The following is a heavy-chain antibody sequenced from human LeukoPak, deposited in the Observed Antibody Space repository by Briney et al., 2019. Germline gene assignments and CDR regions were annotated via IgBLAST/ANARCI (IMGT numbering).Heavy chain of an antibody. CDR3: AGHRDYGDAGYFGL. CDR1: GDSISTFYY. CDR2: LSYGGTT. D-gene: IGHD4-17*01. J-gene: IGHJ2*01. Sequence: SETLSLTCSVSGDSISTFYYWGWIRQPPGKRLEWIGSLSYGGTTYYNPSLMSRVTISVDTSQNKFSLKLTSVTAADTAVYYCAGHRDYGDAGYFGLWGRGTLVTVSS. V-gene: IGHV4-39*01.